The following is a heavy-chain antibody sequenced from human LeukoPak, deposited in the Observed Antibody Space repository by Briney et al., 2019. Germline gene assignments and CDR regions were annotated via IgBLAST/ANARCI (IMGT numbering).Heavy chain of an antibody. CDR1: GGSISSGGYY. CDR2: IYYSGST. V-gene: IGHV4-31*03. J-gene: IGHJ4*02. CDR3: ARGRGIAVAGTKNFDY. Sequence: SQTLSLTCTVSGGSISSGGYYWSWIRQHPGKGLEWIGYIYYSGSTNYNPSLKSRVTISVDTSKNQFSLKLSSVTAADTAVYYCARGRGIAVAGTKNFDYWGQGTLVTVSS. D-gene: IGHD6-19*01.